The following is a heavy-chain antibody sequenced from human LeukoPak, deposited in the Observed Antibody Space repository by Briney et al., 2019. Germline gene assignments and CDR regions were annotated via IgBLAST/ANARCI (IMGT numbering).Heavy chain of an antibody. Sequence: GGSLRLSCAASGFTFSSYEMNWVRQAPGKGLEWVSYISSSSGTIYYADSVKGRFTISRDNAENSLYLQMNSLRAEDTAVYYCARGPGTGHYFDYWGQGTLVTVSS. V-gene: IGHV3-48*03. J-gene: IGHJ4*02. CDR2: ISSSSGTI. CDR3: ARGPGTGHYFDY. CDR1: GFTFSSYE. D-gene: IGHD2-8*02.